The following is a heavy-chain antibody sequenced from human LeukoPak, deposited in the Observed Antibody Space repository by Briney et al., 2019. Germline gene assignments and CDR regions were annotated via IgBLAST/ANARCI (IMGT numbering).Heavy chain of an antibody. D-gene: IGHD3-16*02. CDR2: FDPEDGET. Sequence: ASVKVSCKVSGYTLTELSMHWVRQAPGKGLEWMGGFDPEDGETIYAQKFQGRVTMTEDTSTDTAYMELSSLRSEDTAVYYCATGRNLDDYVWGSYRSYYFDYWGQGSLVTVSS. J-gene: IGHJ4*02. V-gene: IGHV1-24*01. CDR3: ATGRNLDDYVWGSYRSYYFDY. CDR1: GYTLTELS.